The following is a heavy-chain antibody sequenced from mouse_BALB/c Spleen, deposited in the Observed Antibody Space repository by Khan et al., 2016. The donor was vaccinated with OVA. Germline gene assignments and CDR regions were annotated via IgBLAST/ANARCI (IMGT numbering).Heavy chain of an antibody. CDR3: ARYYDYD. CDR2: INPSTGYT. CDR1: GYTFTSYW. D-gene: IGHD2-4*01. Sequence: VQLLESGAELAKPGASVKMSCKASGYTFTSYWMHWVKQRPGQGLEWIGYINPSTGYTEYNQKFKDKATLTADKSSSTAYMQLSSLTSEDSAVYYCARYYDYDWGQGTLVTVSA. J-gene: IGHJ3*01. V-gene: IGHV1-7*01.